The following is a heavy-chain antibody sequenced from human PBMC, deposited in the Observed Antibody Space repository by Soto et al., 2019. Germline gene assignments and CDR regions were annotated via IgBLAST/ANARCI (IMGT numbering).Heavy chain of an antibody. CDR2: ISTSSTYI. D-gene: IGHD3-22*01. V-gene: IGHV3-21*01. CDR3: SKAMIGSYDSDAFDV. Sequence: GGSLRLSCSASGFTFSTHSMHWVRQAPGKGLEWVSSISTSSTYIDYADSVKGRFTISRDNSKNTLFLQMNSLRPEDTAVYYCSKAMIGSYDSDAFDVWGQGTMVTVSS. J-gene: IGHJ3*01. CDR1: GFTFSTHS.